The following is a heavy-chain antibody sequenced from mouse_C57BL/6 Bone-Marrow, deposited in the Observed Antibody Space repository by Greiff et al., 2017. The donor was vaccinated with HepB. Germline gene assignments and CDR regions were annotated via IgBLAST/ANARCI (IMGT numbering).Heavy chain of an antibody. J-gene: IGHJ4*01. Sequence: EVKLQESGPGLVKPSQSLSLTCSVTGYSITSGYYWNWIRQFPGNKLEWMGYISYDGSNNYNPSLKNRISITRDTSKNQFFLKLNSVTTEDTATYYCARGELRAMDYWGQGTSVTVSS. V-gene: IGHV3-6*01. D-gene: IGHD1-1*01. CDR3: ARGELRAMDY. CDR2: ISYDGSN. CDR1: GYSITSGYY.